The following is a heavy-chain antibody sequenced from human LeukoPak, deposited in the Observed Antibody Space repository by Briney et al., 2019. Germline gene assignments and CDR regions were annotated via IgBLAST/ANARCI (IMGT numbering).Heavy chain of an antibody. D-gene: IGHD6-6*01. CDR1: GYTFTNFG. J-gene: IGHJ6*02. CDR3: ARAPRKYYYGMDV. CDR2: FSPYNGDT. Sequence: ASVKVSCKASGYTFTNFGVSWVRQAPGQGLGWMGWFSPYNGDTNFAPKLQGRVTVTTDTSTSTAYMELRSLRSDDTAVYYCARAPRKYYYGMDVWGQGTTVTVSS. V-gene: IGHV1-18*01.